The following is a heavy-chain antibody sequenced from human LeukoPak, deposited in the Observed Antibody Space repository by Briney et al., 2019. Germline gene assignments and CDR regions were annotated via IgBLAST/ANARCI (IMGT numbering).Heavy chain of an antibody. CDR1: GGTFSSYA. V-gene: IGHV1-8*03. Sequence: ASVKVSCKASGGTFSSYAISWVRQATGQGLEWMGWMNPNSGNTGYAQKFQGRVTITRNTSISTAYMELSSLRSEDTAVYYCARSWLQLWEFDYWGQGTLVTVSS. CDR3: ARSWLQLWEFDY. J-gene: IGHJ4*02. D-gene: IGHD5-24*01. CDR2: MNPNSGNT.